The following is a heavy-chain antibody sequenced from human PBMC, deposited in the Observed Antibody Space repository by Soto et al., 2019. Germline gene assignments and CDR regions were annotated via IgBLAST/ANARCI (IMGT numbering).Heavy chain of an antibody. CDR2: ISPNSGGT. CDR3: ARAEHYGSGSYIYYYGMDV. CDR1: GYTSTGYY. Sequence: GASVKVSCKASGYTSTGYYMHWVRQAPGQGLEWMGWISPNSGGTNYAQKFQGRVTMTRDTSISTAYMELSRLRSDDTAVYYCARAEHYGSGSYIYYYGMDVWGQGTTVTVSS. J-gene: IGHJ6*02. D-gene: IGHD3-10*01. V-gene: IGHV1-2*02.